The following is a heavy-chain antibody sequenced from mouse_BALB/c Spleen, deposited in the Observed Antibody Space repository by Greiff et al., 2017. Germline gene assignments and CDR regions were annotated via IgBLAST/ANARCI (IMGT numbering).Heavy chain of an antibody. J-gene: IGHJ3*01. D-gene: IGHD4-1*01. CDR1: GYSITSGYY. V-gene: IGHV3-6*02. Sequence: DVKLQESGPGLVKPSQSLSLTCSVTGYSITSGYYWNWIRQFPGNKLEWMGYISYDGSNNYNPSLKNRISITRDTSKNQFFLKLNSVTTEDTATYYCARANLTFAYWGQGTLVTVSA. CDR3: ARANLTFAY. CDR2: ISYDGSN.